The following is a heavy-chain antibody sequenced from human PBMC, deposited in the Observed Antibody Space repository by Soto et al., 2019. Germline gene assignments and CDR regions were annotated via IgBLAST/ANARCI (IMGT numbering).Heavy chain of an antibody. CDR3: AKDRERWFGELLSAAPYGMDV. J-gene: IGHJ6*02. V-gene: IGHV3-23*01. CDR2: ISGSGGST. CDR1: GFTFSSYA. D-gene: IGHD3-10*01. Sequence: GGSLRLSCAASGFTFSSYAMSWVRQAPGKGLEWVSAISGSGGSTYYADSVKGRLTISRDNSKNKLYLQMNSLRAEDTAVYYCAKDRERWFGELLSAAPYGMDVWGQGTTVTVSS.